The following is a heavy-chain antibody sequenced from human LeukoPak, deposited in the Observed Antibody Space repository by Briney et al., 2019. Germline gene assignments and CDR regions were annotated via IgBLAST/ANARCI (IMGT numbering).Heavy chain of an antibody. V-gene: IGHV4-38-2*02. CDR2: IYRSGST. CDR3: AKSNGYGLVDI. CDR1: VYSITSGYY. D-gene: IGHD3-10*01. Sequence: SETLSLTCSVSVYSITSGYYWGWIRQPPGKGLEWIGSIYRSGSTYYNPSLKSRVTISVDTSKNQFSLRLSSVTAADTAVYYCAKSNGYGLVDIWGQGTMVTVSS. J-gene: IGHJ3*02.